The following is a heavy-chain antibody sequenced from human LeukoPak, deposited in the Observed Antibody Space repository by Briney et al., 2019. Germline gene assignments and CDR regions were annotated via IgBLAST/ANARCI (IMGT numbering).Heavy chain of an antibody. Sequence: SETLSLTCTVSGDSISNYHWSWIWQPPGKGLEWIGWIYYSGSTSYNPSLKSRVTISVDTSKNQFSLQMNSVTAADTAVFYCARLARYSIGWSIFDYWGQGALVTVSS. D-gene: IGHD6-19*01. CDR2: IYYSGST. V-gene: IGHV4-59*08. CDR1: GDSISNYH. J-gene: IGHJ4*02. CDR3: ARLARYSIGWSIFDY.